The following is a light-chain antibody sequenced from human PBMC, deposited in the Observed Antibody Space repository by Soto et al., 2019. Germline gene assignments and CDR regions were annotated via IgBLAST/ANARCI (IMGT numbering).Light chain of an antibody. CDR2: GNV. CDR3: QSYDSSLGFV. CDR1: SSNIGADHD. J-gene: IGLJ1*01. V-gene: IGLV1-40*01. Sequence: QSVLTQPPSVSGAPGQRVTFSCIGSSSNIGADHDVHWYQQLPGTAPKLLIYGNVNRPSGVPDRFSGSKSGASAALAITGLQAEDEADDYCQSYDSSLGFVFGTGTKVTVL.